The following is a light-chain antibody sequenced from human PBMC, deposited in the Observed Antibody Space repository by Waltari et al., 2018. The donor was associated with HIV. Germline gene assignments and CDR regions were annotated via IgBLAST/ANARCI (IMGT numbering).Light chain of an antibody. CDR3: GADHGSAAEFDWG. J-gene: IGLJ3*02. Sequence: PILTQTPSASASLGASVTLTCTLSSGSSNYNVDWYQQRPWKGNRFVMRVDNGGMAGLKGDGIPDRFAVLGSGLNRSLIIKNIQEEEESDYFCGADHGSAAEFDWGFGGGTKLTVL. CDR2: VDNGGMAG. CDR1: SGSSNYN. V-gene: IGLV9-49*01.